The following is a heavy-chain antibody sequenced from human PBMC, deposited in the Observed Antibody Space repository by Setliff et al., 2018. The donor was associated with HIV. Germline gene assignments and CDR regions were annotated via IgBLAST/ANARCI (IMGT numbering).Heavy chain of an antibody. J-gene: IGHJ2*01. CDR1: GGSISSPD. CDR3: ARAQRITIFGVVYWYFDL. CDR2: IYYNGST. Sequence: PSETLSLTCTVSGGSISSPDWSWIRQPPGKGLEWIGYIYYNGSTNYNPSLKSRVTISVDTSKKQFSLRLSSVTAADTAVYYCARAQRITIFGVVYWYFDLWGRGTLVTVSS. D-gene: IGHD3-3*01. V-gene: IGHV4-59*11.